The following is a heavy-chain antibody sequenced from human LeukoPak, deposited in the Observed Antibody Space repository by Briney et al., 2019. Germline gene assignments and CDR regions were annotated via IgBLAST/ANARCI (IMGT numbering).Heavy chain of an antibody. V-gene: IGHV3-66*01. CDR2: IYGGVNT. Sequence: GGSLRLSCAASGFTVSSNYMSWVRQAPGKGLEWVSVIYGGVNTVYADSVQGRFTISRDNSKNTLYLQMSSLRAEDTAVYYCARGDSSSWYFNYWGQGTLVTVSS. J-gene: IGHJ4*02. CDR3: ARGDSSSWYFNY. D-gene: IGHD6-13*01. CDR1: GFTVSSNY.